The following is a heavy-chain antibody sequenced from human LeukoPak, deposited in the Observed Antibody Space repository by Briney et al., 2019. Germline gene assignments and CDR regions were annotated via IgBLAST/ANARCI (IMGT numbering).Heavy chain of an antibody. J-gene: IGHJ4*02. CDR3: ASDSMTVGLDF. D-gene: IGHD3-22*01. CDR1: GFTFDDYA. CDR2: ISWNSGSI. Sequence: GRSLRLSCAASGFTFDDYAMHWVRQAPGKGLEWVSGISWNSGSIGYADSVKGRFTISRDNSNKMLYLQMNTLRSEDTAVYYCASDSMTVGLDFWGQGTLVTVSS. V-gene: IGHV3-9*01.